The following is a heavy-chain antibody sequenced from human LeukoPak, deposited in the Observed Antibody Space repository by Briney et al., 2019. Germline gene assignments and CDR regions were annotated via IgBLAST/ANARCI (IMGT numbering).Heavy chain of an antibody. CDR3: ASDRDFWSGYFRWHSNWFGP. CDR1: GFTFSSYR. J-gene: IGHJ5*02. Sequence: GGSLRLSCAASGFTFSSYRMNWVRQAPGKGLEWVSYISSSSSTISYADSVKGRFTISRDNAKNSLYLQLNSLRDEDASVYECASDRDFWSGYFRWHSNWFGPWGEGALVTVSS. V-gene: IGHV3-48*02. D-gene: IGHD3-3*01. CDR2: ISSSSSTI.